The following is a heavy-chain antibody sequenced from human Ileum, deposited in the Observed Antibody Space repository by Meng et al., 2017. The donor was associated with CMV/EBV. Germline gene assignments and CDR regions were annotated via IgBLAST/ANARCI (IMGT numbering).Heavy chain of an antibody. D-gene: IGHD2-2*03. V-gene: IGHV3-21*01. CDR3: TSKGATLDGRDAFDI. J-gene: IGHJ3*02. Sequence: GESLKISCAASGFTFSDHYMDWVRQAPGKGLEWVASITYGSTYIHYAESVTGRFTISRDNAWNSLYLQMNSLRAEDTAVYYCTSKGATLDGRDAFDIWGQGTMVTVSS. CDR2: ITYGSTYI. CDR1: GFTFSDHY.